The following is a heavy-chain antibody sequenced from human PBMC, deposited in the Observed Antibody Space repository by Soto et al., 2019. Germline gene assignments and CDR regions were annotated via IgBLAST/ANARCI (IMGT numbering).Heavy chain of an antibody. CDR2: IIPIFGTA. Sequence: SVKVSCKASGGTFSSYAISWVRQAPGQGLEWMGGIIPIFGTANYAQKFQGRVTITADESTSTAYMELSSLRSEDTAVYYFAIDLMDSPLEWELLPQINYFYFMDVWFQGSTVTVSS. V-gene: IGHV1-69*13. D-gene: IGHD1-26*01. CDR1: GGTFSSYA. J-gene: IGHJ6*02. CDR3: AIDLMDSPLEWELLPQINYFYFMDV.